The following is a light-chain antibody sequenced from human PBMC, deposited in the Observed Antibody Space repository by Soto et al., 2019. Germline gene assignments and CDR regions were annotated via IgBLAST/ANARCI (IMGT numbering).Light chain of an antibody. V-gene: IGKV1-9*01. CDR1: QDISSY. CDR2: AAS. CDR3: QQLNTCPST. J-gene: IGKJ4*01. Sequence: TQLTQSPSCLCASVGDRVTITCLASQDISSYLGWYQQKPGKAPKLLIYAASTLQRGVPSRFSGSGSGTDFTLTISSLQPEDFATYYCQQLNTCPSTFGGGTKVDNK.